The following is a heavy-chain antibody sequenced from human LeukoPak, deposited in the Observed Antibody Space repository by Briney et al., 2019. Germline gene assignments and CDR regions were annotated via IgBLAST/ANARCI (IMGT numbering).Heavy chain of an antibody. J-gene: IGHJ3*02. CDR2: ISSSGSTI. CDR1: GFTFSDYY. V-gene: IGHV3-11*01. CDR3: ARYGTTMVRGVFHFADAFDI. Sequence: GGSLRLSCAASGFTFSDYYMSWIRQAPGKGLEWVSYISSSGSTIYYADSVKGRFTISRDNAKNSLYLQMNSLRAEDTAVYYCARYGTTMVRGVFHFADAFDIWGQGTMVTVSS. D-gene: IGHD3-10*01.